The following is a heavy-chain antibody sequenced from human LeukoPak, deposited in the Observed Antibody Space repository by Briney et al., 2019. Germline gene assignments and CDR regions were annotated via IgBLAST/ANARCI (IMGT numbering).Heavy chain of an antibody. CDR2: ISSSSSYI. V-gene: IGHV3-21*01. D-gene: IGHD5-24*01. J-gene: IGHJ4*02. CDR1: GFTFSSYS. Sequence: PGGSLRLSCAASGFTFSSYSMNWVRQAPGKGLEWVSSISSSSSYIYYADSVKGRFTISRDNAKNSLYLQMNSLRAEDTAVYYCAREGDGYQSPIDYWGQGTLVTVSS. CDR3: AREGDGYQSPIDY.